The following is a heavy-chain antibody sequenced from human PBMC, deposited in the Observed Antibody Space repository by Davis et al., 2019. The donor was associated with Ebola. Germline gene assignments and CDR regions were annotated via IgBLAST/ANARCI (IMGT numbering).Heavy chain of an antibody. Sequence: MPSETLSLTCTVSGGSISSYYWSWIRQPPGKGLEWIGYIYYSGSTNYNPSLKSRVTISVDTSKNQFSLKLSSVTAADTAVYYCARQGYYYDSSGYYRGGFDYWGQGTLVTVSS. CDR1: GGSISSYY. CDR2: IYYSGST. J-gene: IGHJ4*02. CDR3: ARQGYYYDSSGYYRGGFDY. D-gene: IGHD3-22*01. V-gene: IGHV4-59*08.